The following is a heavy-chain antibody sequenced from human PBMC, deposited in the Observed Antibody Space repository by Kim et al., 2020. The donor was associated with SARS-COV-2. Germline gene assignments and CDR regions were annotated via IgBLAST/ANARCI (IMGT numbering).Heavy chain of an antibody. CDR2: IIPIFGTA. D-gene: IGHD3-10*01. V-gene: IGHV1-69*13. J-gene: IGHJ4*02. CDR1: GGTFSSYA. CDR3: ATSPDAGELLWFGELCVY. Sequence: SVKVSCKASGGTFSSYAISWVRQAPGQGLEWMGGIIPIFGTANYAQKFQGRVTITADESTSTAYMELSSLRSEDTAVYYCATSPDAGELLWFGELCVYWXQGXXVT.